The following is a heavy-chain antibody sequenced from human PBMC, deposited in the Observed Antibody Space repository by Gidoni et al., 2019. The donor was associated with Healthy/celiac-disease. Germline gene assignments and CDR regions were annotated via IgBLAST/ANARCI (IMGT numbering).Heavy chain of an antibody. J-gene: IGHJ4*02. D-gene: IGHD6-13*01. V-gene: IGHV3-11*05. CDR2: ISSSSSYT. CDR3: ARDARPGRQLVPLFDY. CDR1: GFTFSDYY. Sequence: QVQLVESGGGLVKLGGSLRLSCAAPGFTFSDYYMSWIRQAPGKGLEWVSYISSSSSYTNYADSVKGRFTISRDNAKNSLYLQMNSLRAEDTAVYYCARDARPGRQLVPLFDYWGQGTLVTVSS.